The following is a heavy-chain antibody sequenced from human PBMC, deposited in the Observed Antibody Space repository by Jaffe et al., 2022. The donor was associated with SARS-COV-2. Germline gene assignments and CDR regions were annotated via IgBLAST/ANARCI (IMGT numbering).Heavy chain of an antibody. V-gene: IGHV4-59*08. CDR3: ARPYGDYSQLAFDI. CDR1: GGSISSYY. D-gene: IGHD4-17*01. Sequence: QVQLQESGPGLVKPSETLSLTCTVSGGSISSYYWSWIRQPPGKGLEWIGYIYYSGSTNYNPSLKSRVTISVDTSKNQFSLKLSSVTAADTAVYYCARPYGDYSQLAFDIWGQGTMVTVSS. CDR2: IYYSGST. J-gene: IGHJ3*02.